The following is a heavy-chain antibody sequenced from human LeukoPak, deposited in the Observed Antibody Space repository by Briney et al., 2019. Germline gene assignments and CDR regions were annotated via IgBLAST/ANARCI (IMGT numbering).Heavy chain of an antibody. CDR1: GGSISSYY. CDR3: AREGGSYDSSGYYSLYYYFDY. D-gene: IGHD3-22*01. V-gene: IGHV4-4*07. Sequence: PSETLSLTCTVSGGSISSYYWSWIRQPAGKGLEWIGRIYSSGTTTYNPSLKSRVTISVDTSKNQFSLKLSSVTAADTAVYYCAREGGSYDSSGYYSLYYYFDYWGQGTLVTVSS. CDR2: IYSSGTT. J-gene: IGHJ4*02.